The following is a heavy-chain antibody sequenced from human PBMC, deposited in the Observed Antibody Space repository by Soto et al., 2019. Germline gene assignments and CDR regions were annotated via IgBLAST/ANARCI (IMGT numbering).Heavy chain of an antibody. Sequence: GGSLRLSCTASGSTLQNYAMAWVRQAPGKGLEWVSTLIGGHYGTAYSYSVKGRFSVSRDNPKNCLYLQMNSLGGEDTAMYFCAKGKSTGDIDWFDPWGQGSLVTVSS. CDR1: GSTLQNYA. D-gene: IGHD3-10*01. CDR2: LIGGHYGT. J-gene: IGHJ5*02. CDR3: AKGKSTGDIDWFDP. V-gene: IGHV3-23*01.